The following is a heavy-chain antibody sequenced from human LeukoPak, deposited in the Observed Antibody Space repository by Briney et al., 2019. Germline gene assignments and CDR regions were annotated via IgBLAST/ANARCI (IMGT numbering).Heavy chain of an antibody. D-gene: IGHD2-2*01. CDR3: ARGRYCDSTNCPYEGGFYYMDV. V-gene: IGHV4-34*01. Sequence: PSETLSLTCAVYGESFSGYHWGWIRQTPGKGLEWIGKIDHTGSTIYNPSLKSRLTISVDTPKNQFSLELSSVAAADTAVYYCARGRYCDSTNCPYEGGFYYMDVWGKGTTVIVSS. CDR2: IDHTGST. J-gene: IGHJ6*03. CDR1: GESFSGYH.